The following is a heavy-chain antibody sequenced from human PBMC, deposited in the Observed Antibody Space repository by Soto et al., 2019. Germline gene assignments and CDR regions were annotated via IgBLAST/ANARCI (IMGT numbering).Heavy chain of an antibody. CDR3: ARIGCGTDCPPHS. CDR2: IDPSDSKT. CDR1: GFSFSDFW. V-gene: IGHV5-10-1*01. Sequence: GESLKISCKGSGFSFSDFWIAWVRQMPDKGLEWMGRIDPSDSKTNYKPSFQGHVTFSVDKSMDTAYLQWSSLEASDTAIYYCARIGCGTDCPPHSWGQGTLVTVSS. D-gene: IGHD2-15*01. J-gene: IGHJ4*02.